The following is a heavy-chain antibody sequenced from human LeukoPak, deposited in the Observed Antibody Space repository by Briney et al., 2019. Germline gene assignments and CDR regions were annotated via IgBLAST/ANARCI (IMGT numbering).Heavy chain of an antibody. J-gene: IGHJ1*01. CDR2: IYYTGST. D-gene: IGHD2-21*01. V-gene: IGHV4-59*01. CDR1: GGSISSYY. Sequence: PSETLSLTCTVSGGSISSYYYGWIRQPPGKGLEWIGKIYYTGSTNYNPSLESRVTISIDTSKNHFSLRLNSVTAADTAVFYCACGDSAGFQHWGPGTLVTVSS. CDR3: ACGDSAGFQH.